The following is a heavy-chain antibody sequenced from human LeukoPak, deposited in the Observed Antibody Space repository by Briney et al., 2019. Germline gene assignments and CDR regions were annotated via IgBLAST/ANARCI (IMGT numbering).Heavy chain of an antibody. CDR2: ISSSGSTI. J-gene: IGHJ4*02. D-gene: IGHD6-19*01. V-gene: IGHV3-48*03. CDR1: GFTFSSYE. CDR3: ARSSGWYTGFDY. Sequence: GGSLRLSCAASGFTFSSYEVNWVRQAPGKGLEWVSYISSSGSTIYYADSVKGRFTISRDNAKNSLYLQMNSLRAEDTAVYYCARSSGWYTGFDYWGQGTLVTVSS.